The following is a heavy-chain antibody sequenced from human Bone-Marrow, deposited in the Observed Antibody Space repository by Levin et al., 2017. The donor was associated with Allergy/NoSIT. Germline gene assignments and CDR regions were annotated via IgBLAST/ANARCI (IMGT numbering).Heavy chain of an antibody. CDR3: ARDAGTDSSGWGNYYYYGMDV. D-gene: IGHD6-19*01. V-gene: IGHV3-21*01. Sequence: GGSLRLSCAASGFTFSSYSMNWVRQAPGKGLEWVSSISSSSSYIYYADSVKGRFTISRDNAKNSLYLQMNSLRAEDTAVYYCARDAGTDSSGWGNYYYYGMDVWGQGTTVTVSS. J-gene: IGHJ6*02. CDR2: ISSSSSYI. CDR1: GFTFSSYS.